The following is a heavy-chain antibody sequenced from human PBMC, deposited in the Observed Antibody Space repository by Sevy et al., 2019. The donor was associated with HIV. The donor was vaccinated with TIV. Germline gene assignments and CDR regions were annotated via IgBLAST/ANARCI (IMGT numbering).Heavy chain of an antibody. CDR2: ISGSGGRK. J-gene: IGHJ1*01. CDR3: AKEPYSSGEYFQK. V-gene: IGHV3-23*01. D-gene: IGHD3-22*01. Sequence: GGSLRLSCKASGFNFNNYAMSWVRQAPGKGLEWVSTISGSGGRKYTAESVRGRLTISRDNSKRTVYLQMNSLRGDDTAIYYCAKEPYSSGEYFQKWGQGALVTVSS. CDR1: GFNFNNYA.